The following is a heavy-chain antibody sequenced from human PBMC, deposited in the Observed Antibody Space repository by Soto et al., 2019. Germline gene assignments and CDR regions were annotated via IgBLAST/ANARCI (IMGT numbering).Heavy chain of an antibody. V-gene: IGHV1-18*04. CDR3: ASSQGSSWYSGFYY. CDR2: ISAYSGNT. J-gene: IGHJ4*02. Sequence: ASVKVSCKASGYTFTSYGISWVRQAPGQGLEWMGWISAYSGNTDYAQKLQGRVTMTTDTSTSTAYMELRSLRSDDTAVYYCASSQGSSWYSGFYYWGQGTLVTVSS. CDR1: GYTFTSYG. D-gene: IGHD6-13*01.